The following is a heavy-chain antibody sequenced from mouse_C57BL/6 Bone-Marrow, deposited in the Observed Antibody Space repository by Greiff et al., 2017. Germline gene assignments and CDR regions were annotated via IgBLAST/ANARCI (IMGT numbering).Heavy chain of an antibody. Sequence: EVKLVESGGGLVKPGGSLKLSCAASGFTFSSYTMSWVRQTPGKRLQWVAAISGGGGNTYYPDSLKGRFTISRDKDKNILYLQMGSLRSEDTALYNCSRQVTTVLATKYFDVWGTGTTVTVSS. D-gene: IGHD1-1*01. CDR3: SRQVTTVLATKYFDV. J-gene: IGHJ1*03. V-gene: IGHV5-9*01. CDR2: ISGGGGNT. CDR1: GFTFSSYT.